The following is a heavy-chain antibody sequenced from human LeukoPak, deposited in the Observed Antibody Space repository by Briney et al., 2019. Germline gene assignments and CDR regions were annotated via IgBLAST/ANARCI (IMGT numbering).Heavy chain of an antibody. Sequence: GGSLRLSCAAPGFTFSIYEMNWVRQAPGKGLEWVSYISSSGSTIYYADSVKGRFTISRDNAKNSLYLQMNSLRAEDTAVYYCAVDTIKDYFDYWGQGTLVTVSS. D-gene: IGHD5-24*01. CDR1: GFTFSIYE. J-gene: IGHJ4*02. V-gene: IGHV3-48*03. CDR2: ISSSGSTI. CDR3: AVDTIKDYFDY.